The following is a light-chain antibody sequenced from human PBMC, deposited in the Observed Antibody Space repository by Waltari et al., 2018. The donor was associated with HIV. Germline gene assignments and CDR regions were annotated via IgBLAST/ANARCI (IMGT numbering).Light chain of an antibody. CDR2: RVT. Sequence: QSALTQPASVSGSPGQSVTISCTGTASDFGPYNFVSWYQQHPANVPNVIIDRVTSRPSGVPPRFSGSKSGNTASLTISGLRAEDEALYYCSTHTGKDTLAFGGGTKLTVL. J-gene: IGLJ2*01. V-gene: IGLV2-14*03. CDR1: ASDFGPYNF. CDR3: STHTGKDTLA.